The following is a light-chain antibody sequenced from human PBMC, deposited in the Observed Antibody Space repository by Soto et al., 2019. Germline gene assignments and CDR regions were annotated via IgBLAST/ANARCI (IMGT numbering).Light chain of an antibody. V-gene: IGKV3-20*01. Sequence: ELLLTQSPGTLSLSPGDRATLSCRASQSVSSSYLAWYQQKPGQAPRLLIYGSSYRATGIPDRFSGSGSGTDFTLTISRLEPEDFAVYYCQRYGTSEFTFGPGTKVDIK. CDR3: QRYGTSEFT. CDR2: GSS. CDR1: QSVSSSY. J-gene: IGKJ3*01.